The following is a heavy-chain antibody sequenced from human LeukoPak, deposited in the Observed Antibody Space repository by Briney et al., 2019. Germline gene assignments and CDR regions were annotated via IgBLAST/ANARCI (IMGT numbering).Heavy chain of an antibody. V-gene: IGHV3-30*02. Sequence: GGSLRLSCAASGFTFSSYGMHWVRQAPGKGLEWVAVIWFDGSNKYYADSVKGRFTISKDNSKNTLYLQMNSLRAEDTAVYYCVKDLGVRYFDWLIPGSDYWGQGTLVTVSS. CDR3: VKDLGVRYFDWLIPGSDY. J-gene: IGHJ4*02. D-gene: IGHD3-9*01. CDR1: GFTFSSYG. CDR2: IWFDGSNK.